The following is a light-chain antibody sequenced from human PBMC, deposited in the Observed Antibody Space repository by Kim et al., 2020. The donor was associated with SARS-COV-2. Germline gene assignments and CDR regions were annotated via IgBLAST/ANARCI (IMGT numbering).Light chain of an antibody. CDR3: HSYDSSNWV. J-gene: IGLJ3*02. CDR2: EDN. CDR1: SDSISSNY. Sequence: KTVSISCTLNSDSISSNYVQWYQQLPGSSPTTVIYEDNQRPSGVPDRFSGSIDSSSNSASLTFSGLKTEDKADYYCHSYDSSNWVFGGGTQLTFL. V-gene: IGLV6-57*01.